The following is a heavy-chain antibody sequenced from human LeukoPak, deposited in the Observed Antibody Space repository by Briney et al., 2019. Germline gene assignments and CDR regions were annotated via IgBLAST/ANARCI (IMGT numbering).Heavy chain of an antibody. CDR1: GFTFSTYA. J-gene: IGHJ4*02. CDR2: ISYEGRNK. D-gene: IGHD2-21*01. V-gene: IGHV3-30*04. CDR3: ARSLGGGDWYFDY. Sequence: GGSLRLSCAASGFTFSTYAMNWARQAPGKGPEWVAVISYEGRNKYYADSVKGRCTISRENSNSTLYLQMDSLRAEDTAMYYCARSLGGGDWYFDYWGQGTLVTVSS.